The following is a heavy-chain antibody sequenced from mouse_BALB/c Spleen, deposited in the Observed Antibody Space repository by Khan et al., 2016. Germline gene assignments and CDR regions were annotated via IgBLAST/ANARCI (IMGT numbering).Heavy chain of an antibody. V-gene: IGHV1-80*01. J-gene: IGHJ4*01. CDR1: GYVFSNFW. CDR2: IYPGDGDT. D-gene: IGHD2-1*01. CDR3: AKGNGNPYYALDH. Sequence: QVQLQQSGAELVRPGSSVKITCKASGYVFSNFWMNWVKQRPGQGLEWIGQIYPGDGDTNYNGKFKGKATLTADKSSSTAYMQLSSLTSADSAVYFCAKGNGNPYYALDHWGQGTSVTVSS.